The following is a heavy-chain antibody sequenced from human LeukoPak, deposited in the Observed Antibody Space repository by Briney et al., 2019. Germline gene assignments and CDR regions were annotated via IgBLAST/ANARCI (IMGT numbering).Heavy chain of an antibody. V-gene: IGHV1-2*02. CDR1: GYTFTGYY. D-gene: IGHD3-16*02. J-gene: IGHJ4*02. CDR3: ARAYDYVWGSYRQPFDY. CDR2: INPNSGGT. Sequence: ASVKVSCKASGYTFTGYYMHWVRQAPGQGLEWMGWINPNSGGTNYAQKFQGRVTMTRDTSTSTAYMELSRLRSDDTAVYYCARAYDYVWGSYRQPFDYWGQGTLVTVSS.